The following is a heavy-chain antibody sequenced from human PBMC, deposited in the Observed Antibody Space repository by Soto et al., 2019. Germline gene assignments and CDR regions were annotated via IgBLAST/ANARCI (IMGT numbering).Heavy chain of an antibody. D-gene: IGHD2-2*02. Sequence: WESSGYTFESYYLHWVRQGLEPVLQLMGISNPSGGSTSYAQKFQGRVTMTRDTSTSTVYMELSSLRSEDTAVYYCAREGVVPAAISYYYYYGMDVWVQGTTVTVFS. CDR2: SNPSGGST. J-gene: IGHJ6*02. V-gene: IGHV1-46*02. CDR1: GYTFESYY. CDR3: AREGVVPAAISYYYYYGMDV.